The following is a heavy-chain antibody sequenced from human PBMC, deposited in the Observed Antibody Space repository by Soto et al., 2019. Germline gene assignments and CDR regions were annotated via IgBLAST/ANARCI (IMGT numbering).Heavy chain of an antibody. V-gene: IGHV3-49*04. J-gene: IGHJ6*02. D-gene: IGHD2-15*01. CDR3: TRVASSVVPNAVWIVHDYYGMDV. CDR1: GFTFGDYA. CDR2: IRSKAYGGTT. Sequence: PGGSLRLSCTASGFTFGDYAMSWVRQAPGKGLEWVGFIRSKAYGGTTEYAASVKGRFTISRDDSKSIAYLQMNSLKTEDTAVYYCTRVASSVVPNAVWIVHDYYGMDVWGQGTTVTVSS.